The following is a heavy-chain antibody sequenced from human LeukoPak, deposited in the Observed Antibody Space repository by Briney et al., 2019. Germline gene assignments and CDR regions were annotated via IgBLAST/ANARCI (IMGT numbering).Heavy chain of an antibody. Sequence: GGSLRLSCAASGFTFSSYGMHWVRQGPGKGLEWVTAIWYDGSLKSYADSVRGRFTISRDNSKNTLYLQMDSLRVEDTAVYYCARGRSGYGSKYNWFDPWGQGTLVTVSS. V-gene: IGHV3-33*01. CDR1: GFTFSSYG. CDR3: ARGRSGYGSKYNWFDP. J-gene: IGHJ5*02. D-gene: IGHD5-12*01. CDR2: IWYDGSLK.